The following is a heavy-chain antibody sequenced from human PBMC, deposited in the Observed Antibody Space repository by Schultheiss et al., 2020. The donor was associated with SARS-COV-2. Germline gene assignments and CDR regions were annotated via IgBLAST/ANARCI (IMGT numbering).Heavy chain of an antibody. CDR1: GGSISSGDYY. D-gene: IGHD1-26*01. V-gene: IGHV4-30-4*01. Sequence: SETLSLTCTVSGGSISSGDYYWSWIRQPPGKGLEWIGYIYYSGSTYYNPSLKSRVTISVDTSKNQFSLKLSSVTAADTAVYYCAIERRGSYWSYYYGMDVWGQGTTVTVSS. CDR3: AIERRGSYWSYYYGMDV. J-gene: IGHJ6*02. CDR2: IYYSGST.